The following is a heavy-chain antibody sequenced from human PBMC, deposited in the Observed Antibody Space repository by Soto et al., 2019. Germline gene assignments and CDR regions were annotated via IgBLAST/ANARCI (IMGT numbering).Heavy chain of an antibody. D-gene: IGHD2-15*01. CDR1: GFTFSSYG. CDR2: IWYDGSNK. CDR3: ARDRGYCSGGSCYSNYYYYGMDV. Sequence: QVQLVESGGGVVQPGRSLRLSCAASGFTFSSYGMHWVRQAPGKGLEWVAVIWYDGSNKYYADSVKGRFTISRDNSKNTLYLQMNSLRAEDTAVYYCARDRGYCSGGSCYSNYYYYGMDVWGQGTTVTVSS. V-gene: IGHV3-33*01. J-gene: IGHJ6*02.